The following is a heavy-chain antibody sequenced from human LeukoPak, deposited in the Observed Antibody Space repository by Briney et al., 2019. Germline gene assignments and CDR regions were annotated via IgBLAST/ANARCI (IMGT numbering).Heavy chain of an antibody. CDR2: IYHSGST. D-gene: IGHD3-10*01. V-gene: IGHV4-38-2*02. CDR3: ARDRESKARDYYYYMDV. CDR1: GYSISSGYY. Sequence: PSETLSLTCTVSGYSISSGYYWGWIRQPPGKGLEWIGSIYHSGSTYYNPSLKSRVTISVDTSKNQFSLKLSSVTAADTAVYYCARDRESKARDYYYYMDVWGKGTMVTVSS. J-gene: IGHJ6*03.